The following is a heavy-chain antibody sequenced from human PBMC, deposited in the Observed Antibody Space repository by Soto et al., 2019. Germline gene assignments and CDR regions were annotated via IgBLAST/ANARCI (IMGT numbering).Heavy chain of an antibody. D-gene: IGHD5-18*01. V-gene: IGHV1-69*13. CDR1: GGTFSSSA. CDR3: ARDVDTAMVAEGYFDY. J-gene: IGHJ4*02. Sequence: ASVKVSCKASGGTFSSSAISWVRKAPGQGLEWLGVIITISGTANHAQNFQGRVTITADESTSTAYMELRSLRSEDTAVYYCARDVDTAMVAEGYFDYWGQGTLVTVSS. CDR2: IITISGTA.